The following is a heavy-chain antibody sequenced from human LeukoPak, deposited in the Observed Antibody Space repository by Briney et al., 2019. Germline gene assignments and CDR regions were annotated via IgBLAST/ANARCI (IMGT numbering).Heavy chain of an antibody. J-gene: IGHJ6*03. CDR1: GGSIISTTYY. CDR3: ARRAPFLSAAISYYYMDV. CDR2: IYYSGNT. D-gene: IGHD2-2*01. V-gene: IGHV4-39*01. Sequence: SETLSLTCTVSGGSIISTTYYWGWVRQPPGKGLELIGSIYYSGNTYYNPSLKSRVTISVDTSRNQFSLKLHSVTAAGTAVYYCARRAPFLSAAISYYYMDVWGKGTTVTVSS.